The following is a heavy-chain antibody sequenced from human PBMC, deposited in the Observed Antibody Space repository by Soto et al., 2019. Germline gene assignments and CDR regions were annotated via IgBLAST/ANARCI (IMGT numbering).Heavy chain of an antibody. CDR2: IYYTGST. J-gene: IGHJ5*02. D-gene: IGHD1-26*01. CDR3: ASFPLLLGGWLDT. V-gene: IGHV4-30-4*01. CDR1: GDSINTGDYY. Sequence: PSETRSLTCTVSGDSINTGDYYWSWLRQPPRKGLEWIGYIYYTGSTYYNPSLNRQFTISIGTSKHPFSLKVNSVTAADPAVYYCASFPLLLGGWLDTWGPGTLLAVSS.